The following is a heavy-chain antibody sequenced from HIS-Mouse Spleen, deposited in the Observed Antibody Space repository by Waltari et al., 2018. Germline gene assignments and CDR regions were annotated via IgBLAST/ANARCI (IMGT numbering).Heavy chain of an antibody. CDR3: ARGPPPGTPLDY. V-gene: IGHV1-8*01. CDR2: MNPSSGNT. D-gene: IGHD1-1*01. Sequence: QVQLVQSGAEVKKPGASVKVSCKASGYTFTSYDINCVRQATGQGLEWMGWMNPSSGNTGYAQKCQGRVTMTRNTSISTAYMGLSSLRAEDTAVYYCARGPPPGTPLDYWGQGTLVTVSS. CDR1: GYTFTSYD. J-gene: IGHJ4*02.